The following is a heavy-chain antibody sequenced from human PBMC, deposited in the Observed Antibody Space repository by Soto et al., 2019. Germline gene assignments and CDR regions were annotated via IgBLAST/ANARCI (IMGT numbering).Heavy chain of an antibody. CDR2: IDPSDSYT. CDR3: AKQRAHYDFWSGPGDGMDV. Sequence: GASLKISCNGSGYSFTSYWISWVRQMPGKGLEWMGRIDPSDSYTNYSPSFQGHVTISADKSISTAYLQWSSLKASDTAMYYCAKQRAHYDFWSGPGDGMDVWGQGTTVTVSS. V-gene: IGHV5-10-1*01. CDR1: GYSFTSYW. J-gene: IGHJ6*02. D-gene: IGHD3-3*01.